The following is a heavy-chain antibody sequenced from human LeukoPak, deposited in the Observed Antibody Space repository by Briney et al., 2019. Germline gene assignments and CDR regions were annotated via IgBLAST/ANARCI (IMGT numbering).Heavy chain of an antibody. CDR1: GGSISSYY. V-gene: IGHV4-4*07. Sequence: SETLSLTCTDPGGSISSYYWCWIRQPAGKGLECIVRIYNSGSTNYHPSLKRRVAISVDKSKKQFSLKLSSVTDADTGVYYCARGRVSSDYGSGWFDSWGQGTLVSVSS. J-gene: IGHJ5*01. CDR3: ARGRVSSDYGSGWFDS. D-gene: IGHD3-10*01. CDR2: IYNSGST.